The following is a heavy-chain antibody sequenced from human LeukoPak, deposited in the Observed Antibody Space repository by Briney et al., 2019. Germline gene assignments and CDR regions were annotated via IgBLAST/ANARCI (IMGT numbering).Heavy chain of an antibody. V-gene: IGHV3-7*03. Sequence: PGGSLRLSCAASGFTFSNYWMSWVRQAPGKGLEWVANIRQDGSEKQYVDSVKGRFTISRDNAKNSLYLQMNSLRDEDTAVFFCVRESGSGTSYWGQGTLVTVSP. CDR2: IRQDGSEK. CDR1: GFTFSNYW. CDR3: VRESGSGTSY. J-gene: IGHJ4*02. D-gene: IGHD3-10*01.